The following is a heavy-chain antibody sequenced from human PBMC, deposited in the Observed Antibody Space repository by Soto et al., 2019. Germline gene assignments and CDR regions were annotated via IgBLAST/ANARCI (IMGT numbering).Heavy chain of an antibody. D-gene: IGHD4-4*01. V-gene: IGHV4-39*01. CDR2: IYYSGST. CDR3: ASXAYSPAGLYYYYYGMDV. J-gene: IGHJ6*02. CDR1: GGSISSSSYY. Sequence: SETLSLTCTVSGGSISSSSYYWGWIRQPPGKGLEWIGSIYYSGSTYYNPSLKSRVTISVDTSKNQFSLKLSSVTAADTAVYYCASXAYSPAGLYYYYYGMDVWGQGTTVTVSS.